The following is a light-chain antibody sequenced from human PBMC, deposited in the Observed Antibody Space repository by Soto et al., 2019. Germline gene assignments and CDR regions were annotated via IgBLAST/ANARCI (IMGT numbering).Light chain of an antibody. CDR3: NSYAGDNGV. J-gene: IGLJ2*01. CDR2: EVS. CDR1: GSDVGGYNY. Sequence: QSALTQPPSASGSPGQSVTISCTGTGSDVGGYNYVSWYQQLPGKAHKLMIYEVSRRPSGLPDRFSCSKSGNTASRTVSGVHAEDDDYYVCNSYAGDNGVFGGGTKLTVL. V-gene: IGLV2-8*01.